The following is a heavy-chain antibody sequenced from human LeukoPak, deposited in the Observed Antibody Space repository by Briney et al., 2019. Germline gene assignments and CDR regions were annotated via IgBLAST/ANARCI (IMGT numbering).Heavy chain of an antibody. V-gene: IGHV3-74*01. Sequence: PGGSLRLSCAASGFTFSSYWMHWVRQAPGKGLVWVSRINSDGSSTSYADSVKGRFTISRDNAKNTLYLQMNSLRAEDTAVYYCAREVSSGWYSDYYMDVWGKGTTVTISS. CDR2: INSDGSST. D-gene: IGHD6-19*01. CDR3: AREVSSGWYSDYYMDV. J-gene: IGHJ6*03. CDR1: GFTFSSYW.